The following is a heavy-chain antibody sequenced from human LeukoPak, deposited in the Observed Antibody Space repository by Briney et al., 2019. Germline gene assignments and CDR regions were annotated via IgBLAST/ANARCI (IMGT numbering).Heavy chain of an antibody. D-gene: IGHD5-24*01. CDR2: IYTSGST. Sequence: SETLSLTCTVSGGSISGGIYSWSWIRQPAGKGLEWIGRIYTSGSTNYNPSLKSRVTMSVDTSKNQFSLKLSSVTAADTAVYYCARDQDGYTWVGDYWGQGTLVTVSS. CDR3: ARDQDGYTWVGDY. J-gene: IGHJ4*02. CDR1: GGSISGGIYS. V-gene: IGHV4-61*02.